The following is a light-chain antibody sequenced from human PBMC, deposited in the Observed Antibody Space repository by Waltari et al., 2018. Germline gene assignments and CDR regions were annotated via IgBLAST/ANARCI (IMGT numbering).Light chain of an antibody. J-gene: IGLJ3*02. Sequence: QSALPQPASVSGSPGQSITISCTGTGTDLGGYDYGAWSQQHPGKAPKLVIYEVSKRPSGVSYRFSASKSGNTASLTISGLQAEDEADYYCSSYTPITISNWVFGGGTKLTVL. CDR3: SSYTPITISNWV. CDR2: EVS. V-gene: IGLV2-14*01. CDR1: GTDLGGYDY.